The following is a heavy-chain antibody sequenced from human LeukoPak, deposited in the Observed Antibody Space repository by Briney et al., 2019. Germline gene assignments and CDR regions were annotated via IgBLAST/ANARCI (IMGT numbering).Heavy chain of an antibody. CDR3: ARGSGSYDY. Sequence: GASLRLSCAAYGFTFSSYAMSWVRQAPGKGLEWVSVISGSGGSTYYADSVKGRFTISRDNSKNTLYLQMNSLRAEDTAVFYCARGSGSYDYWGQGTLVTVSS. CDR2: ISGSGGST. J-gene: IGHJ4*02. CDR1: GFTFSSYA. D-gene: IGHD1-26*01. V-gene: IGHV3-23*01.